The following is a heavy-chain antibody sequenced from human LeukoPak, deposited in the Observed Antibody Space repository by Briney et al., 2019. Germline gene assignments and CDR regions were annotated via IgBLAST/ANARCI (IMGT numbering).Heavy chain of an antibody. Sequence: PGGSLRLSCAASGFTFSSYAMHWVRQAPGKGLEWVAVISYDGSNKYYADSVKGRFTISRDNSKNTLYLQMNSLRAEDTTVYNCARDGLGGSSGYYSFRFDYWGQGTLVTVSS. CDR1: GFTFSSYA. CDR2: ISYDGSNK. J-gene: IGHJ4*02. CDR3: ARDGLGGSSGYYSFRFDY. D-gene: IGHD3-22*01. V-gene: IGHV3-30-3*01.